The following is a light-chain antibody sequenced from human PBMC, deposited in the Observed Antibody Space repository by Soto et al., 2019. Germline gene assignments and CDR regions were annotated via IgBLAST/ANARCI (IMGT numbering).Light chain of an antibody. CDR2: DAS. Sequence: PGERATLSCRASQSVSSSLAWYQQKPGQAPRLLISDASNRATGIPARFSVSGSGTDFTLTVSSLEPEDFAVYYCQQRRDWPLTFGGGTKVEI. CDR1: QSVSSS. V-gene: IGKV3-11*01. CDR3: QQRRDWPLT. J-gene: IGKJ4*01.